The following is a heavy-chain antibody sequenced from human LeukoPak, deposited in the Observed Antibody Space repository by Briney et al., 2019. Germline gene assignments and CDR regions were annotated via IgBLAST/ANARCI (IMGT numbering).Heavy chain of an antibody. Sequence: GSLRLSCAASGFTFSSYWMSWVRQAPGKGLEWVANINEDGSEKYYVDSVKGRFTISRDNSKNTLYLQMNSLRAEDTAVYYCARAGGDWAYYDILTGYYPYYYYYGMDVWGQGTTVTVSS. CDR2: INEDGSEK. CDR3: ARAGGDWAYYDILTGYYPYYYYYGMDV. V-gene: IGHV3-7*01. D-gene: IGHD3-9*01. CDR1: GFTFSSYW. J-gene: IGHJ6*02.